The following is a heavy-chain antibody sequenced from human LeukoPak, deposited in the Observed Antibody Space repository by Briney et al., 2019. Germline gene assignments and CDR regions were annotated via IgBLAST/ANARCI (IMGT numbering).Heavy chain of an antibody. CDR2: TYYRSNWYN. CDR1: GDSVSSNSAA. CDR3: ARARRNIHNGWAWYFDL. Sequence: SQTLSLTCVISGDSVSSNSAAWNWIRQSPSRGLEWLGRTYYRSNWYNDYAVSVKSRITINPDTSKNQFSLQLNSVTPDDTAVYYCARARRNIHNGWAWYFDLWGRGTLVTVSS. V-gene: IGHV6-1*01. J-gene: IGHJ2*01. D-gene: IGHD6-19*01.